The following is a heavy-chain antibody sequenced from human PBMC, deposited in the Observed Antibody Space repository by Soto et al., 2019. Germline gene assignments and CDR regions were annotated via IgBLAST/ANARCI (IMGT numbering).Heavy chain of an antibody. Sequence: EVQLVESGGGLVQPGGSLRLSCAASSYEMNWVRQAPGKGLEWVSYISSSGSTIYYADSVKGRFTISRDNAKNSLYLQMNSLRAEDTAVYYCSVIMNYGMDVWGQGTTGTVSS. CDR3: SVIMNYGMDV. CDR1: SSYE. CDR2: ISSSGSTI. V-gene: IGHV3-48*03. D-gene: IGHD3-10*01. J-gene: IGHJ6*02.